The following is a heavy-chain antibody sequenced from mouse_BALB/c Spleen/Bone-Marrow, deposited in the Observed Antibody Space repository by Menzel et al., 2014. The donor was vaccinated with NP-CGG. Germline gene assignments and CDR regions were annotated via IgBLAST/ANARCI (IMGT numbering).Heavy chain of an antibody. CDR3: ARDDYDDRYYFDY. CDR1: GFTFSSYA. CDR2: ISSGGST. D-gene: IGHD2-4*01. Sequence: EVQLVESGGGLVKPGGSLKLSCAASGFTFSSYAMSWVRQTPEKRLEWVASISSGGSTYYPDSVKGRFTISRDIARNILYLQMSSLRSEDTAMYYRARDDYDDRYYFDYWGQGTTLTVSS. V-gene: IGHV5-6-5*01. J-gene: IGHJ2*01.